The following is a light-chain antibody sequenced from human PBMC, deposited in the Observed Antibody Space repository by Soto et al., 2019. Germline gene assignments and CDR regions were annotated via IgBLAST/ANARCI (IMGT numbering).Light chain of an antibody. V-gene: IGKV3-15*01. CDR2: GAS. Sequence: ELVLTQSPATLSLSPGERATLSCRASQSVSSNLAWYQQKPGQAPRLLIYGASTRATGIPARFSGSGSGTEFTLTINSLQAEDCAVYYCQQYYNWPRTFGQGTRLEVK. J-gene: IGKJ5*01. CDR3: QQYYNWPRT. CDR1: QSVSSN.